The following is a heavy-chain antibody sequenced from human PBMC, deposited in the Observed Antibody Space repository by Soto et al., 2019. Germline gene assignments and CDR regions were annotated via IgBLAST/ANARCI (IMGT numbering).Heavy chain of an antibody. J-gene: IGHJ6*03. D-gene: IGHD3-9*01. CDR2: INIDGSST. CDR1: GFTFSSYW. V-gene: IGHV3-74*01. CDR3: ARDRSRYYDISRWTGLEGWPVYMDV. Sequence: GGSLRLSCAASGFTFSSYWMHWVRQAPGKGLVWVSRINIDGSSTSYADSVKGRFTISRDNAKNTLYLQMNSLRAEDTAVYYCARDRSRYYDISRWTGLEGWPVYMDVWGKGTTVTVSS.